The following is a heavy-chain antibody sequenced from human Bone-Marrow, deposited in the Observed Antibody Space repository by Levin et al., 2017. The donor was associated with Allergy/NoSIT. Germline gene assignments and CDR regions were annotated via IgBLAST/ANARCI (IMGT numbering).Heavy chain of an antibody. CDR1: GFTVSTNY. CDR3: ARDGPRASYYYYGMDV. CDR2: LYSGGRT. V-gene: IGHV3-66*01. Sequence: GGSLRLSCAASGFTVSTNYMSWVRQAPGKGLEWVSVLYSGGRTYYADSVKGRFTISRDNSKNTLYFQMNSLRAEDTAVYYCARDGPRASYYYYGMDVWGQGTTVTVSS. J-gene: IGHJ6*02.